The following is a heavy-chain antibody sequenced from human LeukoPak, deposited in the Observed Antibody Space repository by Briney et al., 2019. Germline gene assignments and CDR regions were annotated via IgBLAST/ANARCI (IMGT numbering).Heavy chain of an antibody. CDR1: GGSISSYY. J-gene: IGHJ4*02. Sequence: SETLSLTCTVSGGSISSYYWSWIRQPPGKGLEWIGYIFYTGDNNYNPSLKTRATVSMDTSKNQFSLKMTSVTAADTAVYYCARHTYARPFDFWGQGTLVTVSS. CDR3: ARHTYARPFDF. V-gene: IGHV4-59*08. D-gene: IGHD6-6*01. CDR2: IFYTGDN.